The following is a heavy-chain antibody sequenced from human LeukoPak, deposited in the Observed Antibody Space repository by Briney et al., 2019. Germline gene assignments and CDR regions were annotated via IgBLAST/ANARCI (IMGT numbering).Heavy chain of an antibody. V-gene: IGHV3-23*01. CDR1: GFTFSSYA. D-gene: IGHD6-6*01. CDR2: ISGSGGST. CDR3: EQLASIAEYFQH. J-gene: IGHJ1*01. Sequence: GGSLRLSCAASGFTFSSYAMGWVRQAPGKGLEWVSAISGSGGSTYYADSVKGRFTISRDNSKNTLYLQMNSLRAEDTAVYYCEQLASIAEYFQHWGQGTLVTVSS.